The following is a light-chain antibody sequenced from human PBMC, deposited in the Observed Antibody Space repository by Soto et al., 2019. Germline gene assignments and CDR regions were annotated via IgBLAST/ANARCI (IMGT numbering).Light chain of an antibody. J-gene: IGLJ2*01. CDR3: CSYAGSNTYVL. CDR1: SSDVGGYNL. CDR2: EGD. V-gene: IGLV2-23*01. Sequence: QSALTQPASVSGSPGQSITISCTGTSSDVGGYNLVSWYQQYPGKAPKLLIYEGDKRPSGVSNRFSGSKSGNTASLTISGLQAEDEADYHCCSYAGSNTYVLFGGGTKLTVL.